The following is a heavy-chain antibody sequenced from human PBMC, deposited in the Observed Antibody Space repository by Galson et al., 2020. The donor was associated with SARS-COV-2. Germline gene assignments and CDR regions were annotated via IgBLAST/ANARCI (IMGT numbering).Heavy chain of an antibody. CDR1: GYTFTNYW. CDR3: ARHGMADTLGIAY. V-gene: IGHV5-51*01. D-gene: IGHD2-21*01. J-gene: IGHJ4*02. Sequence: GESLKISCEGFGYTFTNYWIGWVRQMPGKGLEWMGMSYPGDSETRYSPSFQGQVTISADTSTTTAYLQWSSLKASDTAIYYCARHGMADTLGIAYWGQGTQVTVST. CDR2: SYPGDSET.